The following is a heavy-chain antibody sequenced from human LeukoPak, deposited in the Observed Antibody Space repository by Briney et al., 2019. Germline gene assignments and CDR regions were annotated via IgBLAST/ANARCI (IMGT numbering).Heavy chain of an antibody. Sequence: SETLSLTCTVSGGSISSYYWSWIRQPPGKGLEWIGEINHSGSTNYNPSLKSRVTISVDTSKNQFSLKLSSVTAADTAVYYCARHVGIAAAGLYDYWGQGTLVTVSS. J-gene: IGHJ4*02. D-gene: IGHD6-13*01. CDR1: GGSISSYY. CDR3: ARHVGIAAAGLYDY. V-gene: IGHV4-34*01. CDR2: INHSGST.